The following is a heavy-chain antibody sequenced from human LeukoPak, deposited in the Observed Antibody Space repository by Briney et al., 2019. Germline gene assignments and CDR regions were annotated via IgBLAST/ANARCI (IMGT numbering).Heavy chain of an antibody. CDR1: GGSILSSNNF. CDR2: IFYSGST. V-gene: IGHV4-39*07. CDR3: ARDPLIYDFWSGSPSYYFDY. Sequence: PSETLSLTCSVSGGSILSSNNFWGWIRQSPGKGLEWIVHIFYSGSTTYYNPSLNSRVTILLDSSRNNFSLRLRSVTAADTAVYYCARDPLIYDFWSGSPSYYFDYWGQGTLVTVSS. J-gene: IGHJ4*02. D-gene: IGHD3-3*01.